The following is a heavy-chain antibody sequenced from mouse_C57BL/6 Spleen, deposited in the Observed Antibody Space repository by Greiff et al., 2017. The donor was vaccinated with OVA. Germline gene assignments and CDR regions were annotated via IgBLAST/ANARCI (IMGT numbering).Heavy chain of an antibody. CDR2: INPNNGGT. V-gene: IGHV1-26*01. D-gene: IGHD1-1*02. CDR3: ARAQYGHYFDY. J-gene: IGHJ2*01. CDR1: GYTFTDYY. Sequence: VQLQQSGPELVKPGASVKISCKASGYTFTDYYMNWVKQSHGKSLEWIGDINPNNGGTSYNQKFKGKATLTVDKSSSTAYMELRSLTSEDSAVYYCARAQYGHYFDYWGQGTTLTVSS.